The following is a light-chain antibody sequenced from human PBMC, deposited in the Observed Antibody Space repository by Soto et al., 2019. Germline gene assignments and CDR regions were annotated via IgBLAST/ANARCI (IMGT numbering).Light chain of an antibody. Sequence: SYELTQPPSVSVAPGKTARITCGGNSIGSQIVHWYQQRPGQAPVLVIYFDRDRPSGIPERSSGSKSGNTATLTISRVEAGDEADYHCQVWDTDGDHVVFGGGTKVTVL. J-gene: IGLJ2*01. CDR2: FDR. CDR1: SIGSQI. V-gene: IGLV3-21*04. CDR3: QVWDTDGDHVV.